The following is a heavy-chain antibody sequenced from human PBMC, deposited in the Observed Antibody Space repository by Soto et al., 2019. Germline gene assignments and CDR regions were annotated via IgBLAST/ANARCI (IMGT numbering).Heavy chain of an antibody. V-gene: IGHV5-51*01. D-gene: IGHD1-7*01. J-gene: IGHJ3*02. Sequence: GESLKISCKGPGHLFNNHWIGWVRQTPGKGLEWMGLIFTRDSETKTSPSFQGHVTISADKSISTAYLQWSSLKASDTAMYYCARHQVRNNWNSDAFDIWGQGTMVTVSS. CDR3: ARHQVRNNWNSDAFDI. CDR1: GHLFNNHW. CDR2: IFTRDSET.